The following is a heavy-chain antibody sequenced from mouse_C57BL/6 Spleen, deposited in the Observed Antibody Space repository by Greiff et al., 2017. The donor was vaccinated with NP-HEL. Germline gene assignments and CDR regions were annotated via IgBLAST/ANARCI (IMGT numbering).Heavy chain of an antibody. CDR2: IYPSDSET. CDR3: ARRYYEGYFDV. J-gene: IGHJ1*03. Sequence: VQLQQPGAELVRPGSSVKLSCKASGYTFTSYWMDWVKQRPGQGLEWIGNIYPSDSETHYNQKFKDKATLTVDKSSSTAYMQLSSLTSEDSAVYYCARRYYEGYFDVWGTGTTVTVSS. CDR1: GYTFTSYW. D-gene: IGHD1-1*01. V-gene: IGHV1-61*01.